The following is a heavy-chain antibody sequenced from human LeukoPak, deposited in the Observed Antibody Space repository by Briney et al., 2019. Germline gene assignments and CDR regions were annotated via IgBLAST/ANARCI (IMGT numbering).Heavy chain of an antibody. Sequence: SETLSLTCSVSGVSVSNHYWSWIRQPPGKGLEWIGWFYYSGGTYFNPSLGSRVTISADTSRNHLSLNLRSLTAADTAVYYCAREGSMTARPFVSIDYWGQGTLVTVSS. CDR3: AREGSMTARPFVSIDY. J-gene: IGHJ4*02. CDR2: FYYSGGT. V-gene: IGHV4-59*02. D-gene: IGHD2-21*02. CDR1: GVSVSNHY.